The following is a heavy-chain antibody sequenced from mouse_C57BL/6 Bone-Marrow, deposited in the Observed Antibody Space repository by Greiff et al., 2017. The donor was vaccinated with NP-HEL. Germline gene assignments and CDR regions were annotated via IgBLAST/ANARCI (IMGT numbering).Heavy chain of an antibody. D-gene: IGHD4-1*01. CDR2: ISYDGSN. V-gene: IGHV3-6*01. CDR3: AREETGTSTY. J-gene: IGHJ3*01. Sequence: EVQLQQSGPGLVKPSQSLSLTCSVTGYSITSGYYWNWIRQFPGNKLEWMGYISYDGSNNYNPSLKNRISITRDTSKNQFFLKLNSVTTEDTATYYCAREETGTSTYWGQGTLVTVSA. CDR1: GYSITSGYY.